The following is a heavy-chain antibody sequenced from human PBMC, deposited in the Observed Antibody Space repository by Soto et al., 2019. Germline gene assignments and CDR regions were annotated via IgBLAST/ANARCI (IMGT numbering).Heavy chain of an antibody. J-gene: IGHJ5*02. Sequence: GGSLRLSCAASGFTLSSYSMNWVRQAPGKGLEWISYISSSSSTIYYADSVKGRFTISRDNAKNSLYLQMNSLRAEDTAVYYCARGGSLNWFDPWGQGTLVTVSS. CDR3: ARGGSLNWFDP. V-gene: IGHV3-48*01. CDR2: ISSSSSTI. CDR1: GFTLSSYS. D-gene: IGHD3-10*01.